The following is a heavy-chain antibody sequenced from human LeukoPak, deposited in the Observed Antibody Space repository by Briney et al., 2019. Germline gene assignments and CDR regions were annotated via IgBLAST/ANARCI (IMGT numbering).Heavy chain of an antibody. CDR3: TRALYYDSSAPDY. D-gene: IGHD3-22*01. CDR2: IRSKAYGGTT. J-gene: IGHJ4*02. Sequence: WSLRLSCTASGFTFGDYAMRWFRQAPGKGLEWVGFIRSKAYGGTTEYAASVKGRFTISRDDSKSIAYLQMNSLKTEDTAVYYCTRALYYDSSAPDYWGQGTLVTVSS. V-gene: IGHV3-49*03. CDR1: GFTFGDYA.